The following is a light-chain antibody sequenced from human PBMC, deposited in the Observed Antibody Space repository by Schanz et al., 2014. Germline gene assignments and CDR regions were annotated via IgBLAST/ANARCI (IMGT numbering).Light chain of an antibody. CDR1: SSDVGGYKS. Sequence: QSALTQPASVSGSPGQSIAISCTGTSSDVGGYKSVSWYQQHPGKAPKLMIYDVSKRPSGVPDRFSGSKSGNTASLTVSGLQAEDEADYYCSSHGGSRVFGGGTKLTVL. J-gene: IGLJ3*02. V-gene: IGLV2-8*01. CDR3: SSHGGSRV. CDR2: DVS.